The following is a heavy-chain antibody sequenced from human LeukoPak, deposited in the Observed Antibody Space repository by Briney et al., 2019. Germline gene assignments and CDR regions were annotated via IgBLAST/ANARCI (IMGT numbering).Heavy chain of an antibody. Sequence: GGSLRLSCRASGFTFSNYAMHWVRQAPGKGLEWVAVISFDGINKYYADSVKGRLTISRDNSENTLYLQMNSLSTEDTAVYYCVRSKHGGIDYWGQGALVPVSS. V-gene: IGHV3-30*01. D-gene: IGHD3-16*01. CDR3: VRSKHGGIDY. J-gene: IGHJ4*02. CDR2: ISFDGINK. CDR1: GFTFSNYA.